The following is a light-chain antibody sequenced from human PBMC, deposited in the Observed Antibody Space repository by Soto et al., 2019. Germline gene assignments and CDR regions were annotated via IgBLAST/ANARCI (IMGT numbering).Light chain of an antibody. CDR3: QQYGGSPT. CDR1: QSVSSN. J-gene: IGKJ1*01. CDR2: GAS. Sequence: EIVLTQSPGTLSLSPGESATLSCRASQSVSSNLAWYQQKPGQAPRLLISGASSRATGIPDRFSGSGSGTDFTLTISRLDPEDFAVYSCQQYGGSPTFGQGTKVDI. V-gene: IGKV3-20*01.